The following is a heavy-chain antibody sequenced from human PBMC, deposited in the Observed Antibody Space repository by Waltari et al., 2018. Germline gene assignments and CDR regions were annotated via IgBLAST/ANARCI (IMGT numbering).Heavy chain of an antibody. CDR3: ATQRDYDSSGYYYYYYYYMDV. CDR1: GGTFSSYA. Sequence: QVQLVQSGAEVKKPGSSVKVSCKASGGTFSSYAISWVRQAPGQGLEWMGGIIPILGRANYAQKFQGRVTITADKSTSTAYMELSSLRSEDTAVYYCATQRDYDSSGYYYYYYYYMDVWGKGTTVTVSS. D-gene: IGHD3-22*01. V-gene: IGHV1-69*10. J-gene: IGHJ6*03. CDR2: IIPILGRA.